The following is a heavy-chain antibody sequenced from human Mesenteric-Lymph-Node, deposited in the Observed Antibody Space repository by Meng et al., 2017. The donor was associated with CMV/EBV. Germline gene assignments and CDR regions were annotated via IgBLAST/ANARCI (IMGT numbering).Heavy chain of an antibody. D-gene: IGHD4-23*01. CDR3: ARGGRWLDY. V-gene: IGHV3-9*01. Sequence: SLKISCAASGFTFDDYAMHWVRQAPGKGLEWVSGISWNSGSIGYADSVKGRFTISRDNAKNSLYLQMNSLRAEDTAVYYCARGGRWLDYWGQGALVTVSS. CDR1: GFTFDDYA. CDR2: ISWNSGSI. J-gene: IGHJ4*02.